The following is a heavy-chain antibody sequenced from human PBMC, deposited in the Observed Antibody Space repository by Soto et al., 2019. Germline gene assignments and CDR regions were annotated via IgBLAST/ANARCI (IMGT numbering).Heavy chain of an antibody. CDR2: ISGSGGST. CDR1: GFTFSSYA. D-gene: IGHD3-10*01. V-gene: IGHV3-23*01. Sequence: GGSLRLSCAASGFTFSSYAMSWVRQAPGKGLEWVSAISGSGGSTYYADSVKGRFTISRDNSKNTLYLQMNSLRAEDTAVYYCAKKNDGSGSYYKSSYGMDVWGQGTTVTVSS. CDR3: AKKNDGSGSYYKSSYGMDV. J-gene: IGHJ6*02.